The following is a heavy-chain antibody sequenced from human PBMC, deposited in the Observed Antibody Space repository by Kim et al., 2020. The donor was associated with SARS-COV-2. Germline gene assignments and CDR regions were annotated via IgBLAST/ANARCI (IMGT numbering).Heavy chain of an antibody. Sequence: SETLSLTCSVSGASVSSRSYCWGWIRQPPGKGLEWIGSFCFDGRSEYKSSLKSRLTISGETSTNQFSLTLNSVTATDTAVYYCVRQVLWLGWIQFWPGYHNNMDIWGQGTTVIVSS. V-gene: IGHV4-39*01. CDR3: VRQVLWLGWIQFWPGYHNNMDI. J-gene: IGHJ6*02. CDR1: GASVSSRSYC. CDR2: FCFDGRS. D-gene: IGHD5-18*01.